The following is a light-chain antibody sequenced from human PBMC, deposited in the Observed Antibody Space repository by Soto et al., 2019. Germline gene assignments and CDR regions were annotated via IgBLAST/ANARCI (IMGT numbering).Light chain of an antibody. CDR2: DVI. CDR3: SSYTSSSTLLYV. J-gene: IGLJ1*01. CDR1: SSDVGGYNY. V-gene: IGLV2-14*01. Sequence: QSALTQPASVSGSPGQSITISCTGPSSDVGGYNYVSWYQQHPGKAPKLMIYDVINRPSGVSNRFSGSKSGNTASLTISGLQAEDEADYYCSSYTSSSTLLYVFGTGTKLTVL.